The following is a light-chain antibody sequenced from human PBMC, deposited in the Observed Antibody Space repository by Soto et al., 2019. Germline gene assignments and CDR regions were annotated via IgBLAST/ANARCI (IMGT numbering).Light chain of an antibody. Sequence: QSALTQPRSVSGSPGQSVTISCTGTSSDVGTYNYVSWYQQHPGQAPKRMIYDVSQRPSGVPDRFSGAESGNTAYLTISGVQAEDESDYCCCSYAGSYTSVFGGGTKLTVL. J-gene: IGLJ2*01. CDR3: CSYAGSYTSV. CDR1: SSDVGTYNY. CDR2: DVS. V-gene: IGLV2-11*01.